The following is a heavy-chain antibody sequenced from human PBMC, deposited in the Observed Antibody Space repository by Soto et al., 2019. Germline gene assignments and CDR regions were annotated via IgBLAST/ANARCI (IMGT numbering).Heavy chain of an antibody. V-gene: IGHV1-69*13. J-gene: IGHJ6*02. Sequence: SVKVSCKASGGTFSSYAISWVRQAPGQRLEWMGGIIPIFGTANYAQKFQGRVTITADESTSTAYMELSSLRSEDTAVYYCARGHYEIVLVPAAHYGMDVWGQGTTVTVSS. D-gene: IGHD2-2*01. CDR3: ARGHYEIVLVPAAHYGMDV. CDR1: GGTFSSYA. CDR2: IIPIFGTA.